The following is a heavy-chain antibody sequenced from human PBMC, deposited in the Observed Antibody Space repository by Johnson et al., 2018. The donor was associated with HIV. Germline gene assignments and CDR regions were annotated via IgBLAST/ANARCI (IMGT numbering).Heavy chain of an antibody. CDR1: GFTFSSYG. J-gene: IGHJ3*01. Sequence: QVQLVESGGGVVQPGGSLRLSCAASGFTFSSYGMHWVRQAPGKGLEYVSAISSNGGSTYYVDSMKGRFTIFRDNAKNSLYLHVNSLRAEDTALYYCARGGGGSSIYDAFDLWGQGTMVTVSS. V-gene: IGHV3-64*04. CDR3: ARGGGGSSIYDAFDL. CDR2: ISSNGGST. D-gene: IGHD3-3*02.